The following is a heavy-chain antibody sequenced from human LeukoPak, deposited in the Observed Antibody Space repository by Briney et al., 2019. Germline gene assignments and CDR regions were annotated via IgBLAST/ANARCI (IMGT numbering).Heavy chain of an antibody. J-gene: IGHJ4*02. D-gene: IGHD3-10*01. CDR2: INPKRGGT. Sequence: EASVRVSCKASGYSFTDYYMHWVRQAPGQGLEWMGRINPKRGGTNCAQKFQGRVTLTRDTSISTAHMELSRLTSDDTAVYYCALLWFGELWTKDYWGQGTLVTVSS. CDR1: GYSFTDYY. V-gene: IGHV1-2*06. CDR3: ALLWFGELWTKDY.